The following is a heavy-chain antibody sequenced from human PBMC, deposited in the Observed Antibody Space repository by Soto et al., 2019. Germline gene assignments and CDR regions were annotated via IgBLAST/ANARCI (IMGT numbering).Heavy chain of an antibody. CDR3: ARQGITMVRGVITYFDY. D-gene: IGHD3-10*01. J-gene: IGHJ4*02. CDR1: GGSISSSSYY. CDR2: IYYSGST. Sequence: SETLSLTCTVSGGSISSSSYYWGWIRQPPGKGLEWIGSIYYSGSTYYNPSLKSRVTISVDTSKNQFSLKLSSVTAADTAVYYCARQGITMVRGVITYFDYWGQGTLVT. V-gene: IGHV4-39*01.